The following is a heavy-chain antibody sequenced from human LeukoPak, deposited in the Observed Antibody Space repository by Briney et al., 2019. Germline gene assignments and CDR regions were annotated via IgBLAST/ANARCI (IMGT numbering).Heavy chain of an antibody. D-gene: IGHD3-10*01. CDR3: ARSYYGPNWFDP. CDR1: GGSFSGYY. J-gene: IGHJ5*02. V-gene: IGHV4-34*01. Sequence: PSETLSLTCAVYGGSFSGYYWSWIRQPPGKGLEWIGEINHSGSTNYNPSLKSRVTISVDTSKNQFSLKLSSVTAADTAVYYCARSYYGPNWFDPWGQGTLVTVSS. CDR2: INHSGST.